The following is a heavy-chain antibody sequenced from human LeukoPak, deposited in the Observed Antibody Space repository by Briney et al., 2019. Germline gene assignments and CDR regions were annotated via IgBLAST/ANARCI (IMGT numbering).Heavy chain of an antibody. CDR2: IYPGDSDT. CDR3: ARGDPLFDY. Sequence: GEPLKISCKASGSSFTSYWIGWVRQLPGKGLEWMVIIYPGDSDTTYSASFQAQVTISADKSISTAYLQWSSLKASDTAMYYCARGDPLFDYGGQGTLVTASS. D-gene: IGHD3-16*01. CDR1: GSSFTSYW. J-gene: IGHJ4*02. V-gene: IGHV5-51*01.